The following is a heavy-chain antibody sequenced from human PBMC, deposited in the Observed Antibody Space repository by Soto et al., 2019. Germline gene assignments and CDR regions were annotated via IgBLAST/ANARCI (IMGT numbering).Heavy chain of an antibody. CDR3: ANGYCSGGGCYYFDY. V-gene: IGHV3-23*01. J-gene: IGHJ4*02. D-gene: IGHD2-15*01. Sequence: EVQLLESGGGLAQPGGSLRLSCAASGFTFSSFAMSWVRQAPGKGLEWVSAISGSGGSTYYADSVKGRFTISRDNSKNTLYLQLNSLRAEDTAVYYCANGYCSGGGCYYFDYWGQGTLVTVSS. CDR2: ISGSGGST. CDR1: GFTFSSFA.